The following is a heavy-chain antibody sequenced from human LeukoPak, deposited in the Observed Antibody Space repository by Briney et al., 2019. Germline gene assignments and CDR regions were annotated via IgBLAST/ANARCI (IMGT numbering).Heavy chain of an antibody. CDR2: IYYSGSS. CDR1: GYSISSGYY. CDR3: ARVPRSYYYYYYMDV. V-gene: IGHV4-38-2*02. Sequence: SETLSFTCTVSGYSISSGYYWGWIRQPPEKGLEWLGYIYYSGSSNYNPSLKSRVTMSADTSKNQFSLKLSSVTAADTAVYYCARVPRSYYYYYYMDVWGKGTTVTVSS. J-gene: IGHJ6*03.